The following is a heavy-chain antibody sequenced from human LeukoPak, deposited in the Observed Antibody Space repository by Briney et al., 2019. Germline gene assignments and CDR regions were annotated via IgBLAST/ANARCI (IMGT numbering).Heavy chain of an antibody. D-gene: IGHD3-22*01. Sequence: ASVKVSCKASGYTSTSYGISWVRQAPGQGLEWMGWISAYNGNTNYAQKLQGRVTMTTDTSTSTAYMELRSLRSDDTAVYYCAREGDYYDSSGYRVMGAFDIWGQGTMVTVSS. V-gene: IGHV1-18*01. CDR1: GYTSTSYG. J-gene: IGHJ3*02. CDR2: ISAYNGNT. CDR3: AREGDYYDSSGYRVMGAFDI.